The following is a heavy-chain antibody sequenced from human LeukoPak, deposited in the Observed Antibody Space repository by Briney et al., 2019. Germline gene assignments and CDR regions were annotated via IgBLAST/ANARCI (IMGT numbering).Heavy chain of an antibody. V-gene: IGHV1-69*13. CDR2: IIPIFGTA. Sequence: GASVKVSCKASGGTFSSYAISWVRQAPGQGLEWMGGIIPIFGTANYAQKFQGRVTITADESTSTAYMELSSLRSEDTAVYYCARDLYGSGSYYNVGPSDFDYWGQGTLVTVSS. CDR3: ARDLYGSGSYYNVGPSDFDY. J-gene: IGHJ4*02. D-gene: IGHD3-10*01. CDR1: GGTFSSYA.